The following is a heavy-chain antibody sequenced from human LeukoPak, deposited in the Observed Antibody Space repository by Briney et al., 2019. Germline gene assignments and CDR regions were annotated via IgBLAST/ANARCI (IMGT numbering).Heavy chain of an antibody. CDR3: ARVPYSSRYYYYIDV. CDR2: INPNSGGT. J-gene: IGHJ6*03. D-gene: IGHD6-13*01. Sequence: ASVKVSCKASGYTFTSYYMHWVRQAPGQGLEWMGWINPNSGGTNYAQKFQGRVTMTRDTSISTAYMELSRLRSDDTAVYYCARVPYSSRYYYYIDVWGKGTTVTISS. V-gene: IGHV1-2*02. CDR1: GYTFTSYY.